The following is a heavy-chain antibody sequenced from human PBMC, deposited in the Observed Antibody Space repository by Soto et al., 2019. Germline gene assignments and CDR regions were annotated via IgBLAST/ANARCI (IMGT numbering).Heavy chain of an antibody. CDR3: ARDYNYYDSSGYDY. CDR1: GFTFSSYS. CDR2: ISSSSSYI. D-gene: IGHD3-22*01. Sequence: GGSLRLSCAASGFTFSSYSMNWVRQAPGKGLEWVSSISSSSSYIYYADSVKGRFTISRDNAKNSLYLQMNSLIAEDTAVYYCARDYNYYDSSGYDYWGQGTLVTVSS. J-gene: IGHJ4*02. V-gene: IGHV3-21*01.